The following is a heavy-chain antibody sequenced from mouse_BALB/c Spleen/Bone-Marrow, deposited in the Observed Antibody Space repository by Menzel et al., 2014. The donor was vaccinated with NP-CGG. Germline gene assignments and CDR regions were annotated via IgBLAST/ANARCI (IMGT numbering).Heavy chain of an antibody. J-gene: IGHJ3*01. CDR1: GYTFTRYW. V-gene: IGHV1-69*02. CDR3: ARSGGNYVAWFVY. CDR2: IDPSNSET. Sequence: QVQLQQPGAELVKPGAPVKLSCKASGYTFTRYWMHWVGQRPGRGLEWIGKIDPSNSETHYNHEFKDKATLTVDKSSSTAYIQLSSLTSEDSAVYFCARSGGNYVAWFVYWGQGTLVTVSP. D-gene: IGHD2-1*01.